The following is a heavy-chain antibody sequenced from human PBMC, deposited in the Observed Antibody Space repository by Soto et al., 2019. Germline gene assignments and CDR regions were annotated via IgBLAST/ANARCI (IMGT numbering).Heavy chain of an antibody. Sequence: ASVKVSCKASGYTFTSYDINWVRQATGQGLEWMGWMNPNSGNTGYAQKFQGRVTMTRNTSISTAYMELSSLRSEDTAVYYCARGLTHFCSGGSCYYYYFYMDVLGKGTTVTVSS. V-gene: IGHV1-8*01. J-gene: IGHJ6*03. CDR1: GYTFTSYD. CDR3: ARGLTHFCSGGSCYYYYFYMDV. CDR2: MNPNSGNT. D-gene: IGHD2-15*01.